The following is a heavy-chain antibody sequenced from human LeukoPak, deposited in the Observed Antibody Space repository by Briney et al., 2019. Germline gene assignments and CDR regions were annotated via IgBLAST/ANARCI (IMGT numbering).Heavy chain of an antibody. CDR2: ISGSGGST. Sequence: PGGSLRLSCAASGFIFNTYWMSWVRQAPGKGLEWVSAISGSGGSTYYADSVKGRFTISRDNSKNSLYLQMNSLRAEDTAVYYCAKGLLYDYVWGSYRPIDYWGQGTLVTVSS. D-gene: IGHD3-16*02. J-gene: IGHJ4*02. CDR1: GFIFNTYW. V-gene: IGHV3-23*01. CDR3: AKGLLYDYVWGSYRPIDY.